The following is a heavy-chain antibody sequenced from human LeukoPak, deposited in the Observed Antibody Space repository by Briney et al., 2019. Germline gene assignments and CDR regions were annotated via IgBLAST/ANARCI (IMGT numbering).Heavy chain of an antibody. V-gene: IGHV3-23*01. CDR3: ARWDYDILTGYHNGYYFDY. D-gene: IGHD3-9*01. Sequence: GSLRLSCAASGFTFSSYAMSWVRQAPGKGLEWVSAISGSGGSTYYADSVKGRFTISRNNSKSTLYLQMNSLRAEDTAVYYCARWDYDILTGYHNGYYFDYWGQGTLVTVSS. CDR2: ISGSGGST. CDR1: GFTFSSYA. J-gene: IGHJ4*02.